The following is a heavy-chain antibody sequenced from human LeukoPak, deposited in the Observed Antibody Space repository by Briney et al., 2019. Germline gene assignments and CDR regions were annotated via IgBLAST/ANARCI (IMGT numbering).Heavy chain of an antibody. V-gene: IGHV4-59*01. D-gene: IGHD2/OR15-2a*01. CDR1: GGSISSYY. J-gene: IGHJ4*02. Sequence: SETLSLTCTVSGGSISSYYWSWIRQPPGKGLEWIGYIYYSGSTNYNPSLKSRVTISVDTSKNQFPLKLSSVTAADTAVYYCARGSMARIPDYWGQGTLVTVSS. CDR3: ARGSMARIPDY. CDR2: IYYSGST.